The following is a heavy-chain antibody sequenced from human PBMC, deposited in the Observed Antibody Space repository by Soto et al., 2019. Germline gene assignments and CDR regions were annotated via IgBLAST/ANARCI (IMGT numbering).Heavy chain of an antibody. CDR2: ISGSGYST. V-gene: IGHV3-23*01. D-gene: IGHD2-8*01. Sequence: GGSLRLSCAASGFSFSSYAMSWIRQSPGKGLEWVSGISGSGYSTYYADSVKGRFTISRDNSKNTLYLQMNSLRAEDTAVYYCAKTLMVYAAYYYYGMDVWGQGTTVTVSS. J-gene: IGHJ6*02. CDR1: GFSFSSYA. CDR3: AKTLMVYAAYYYYGMDV.